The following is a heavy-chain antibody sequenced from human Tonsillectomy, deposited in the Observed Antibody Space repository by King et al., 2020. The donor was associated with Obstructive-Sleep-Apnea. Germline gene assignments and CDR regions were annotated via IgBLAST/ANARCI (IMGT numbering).Heavy chain of an antibody. V-gene: IGHV3-30*04. CDR1: GFTFSSYA. D-gene: IGHD5-24*01. Sequence: VQLVESGGGVVQPGRSLRLSCAASGFTFSSYAMHWVRQAPGKGLEWVAVIAYDGSNKYYGDSVKGRFTISRDNSKNTLYLQMNSLRAEDTAVYYCARDRGPQMATMVGYFDYWGQGTLVTVSS. J-gene: IGHJ4*02. CDR3: ARDRGPQMATMVGYFDY. CDR2: IAYDGSNK.